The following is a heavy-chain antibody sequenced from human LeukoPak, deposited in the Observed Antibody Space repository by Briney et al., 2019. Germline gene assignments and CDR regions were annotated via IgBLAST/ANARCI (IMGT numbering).Heavy chain of an antibody. CDR1: GFTVSSNY. CDR3: ARAGDGKTSSVMYY. Sequence: QPGGSLRLSCAASGFTVSSNYMSWVRQAPGKGLEWVSVIYSGGSTYYADSVKGRFTISRDNSKNTLCLQMNSLRAEDTAVYYCARAGDGKTSSVMYYWGQGTLVTVSS. CDR2: IYSGGST. D-gene: IGHD2-8*02. J-gene: IGHJ4*02. V-gene: IGHV3-66*01.